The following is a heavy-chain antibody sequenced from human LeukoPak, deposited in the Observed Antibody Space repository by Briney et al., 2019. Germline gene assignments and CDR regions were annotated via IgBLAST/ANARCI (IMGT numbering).Heavy chain of an antibody. J-gene: IGHJ4*02. CDR2: ISGSGGST. D-gene: IGHD3-10*01. CDR3: AKAHSSYYYGSGNDY. V-gene: IGHV3-23*01. Sequence: GGSLRLSCAASGFTFNNYWMSWVRQAPGKGLEWVSAISGSGGSTYYADSVKGRFTISRDNSKNTLYLQMNSLRAEDTAVYYCAKAHSSYYYGSGNDYWGQGTLVTVSS. CDR1: GFTFNNYW.